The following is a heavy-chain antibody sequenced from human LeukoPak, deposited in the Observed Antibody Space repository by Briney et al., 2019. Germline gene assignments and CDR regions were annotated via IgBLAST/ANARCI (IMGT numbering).Heavy chain of an antibody. CDR1: GGSISSSSYY. Sequence: PSETLSLTCTVSGGSISSSSYYWGWIRQPPGKGLEWIGSIYYSGSTYYNPSLKSRVTISVDTSKNQFSLKLSSVTAADTAVYYCAGHGGIAVTFDYWGQGTLVTVSS. CDR2: IYYSGST. D-gene: IGHD6-19*01. V-gene: IGHV4-39*01. J-gene: IGHJ4*02. CDR3: AGHGGIAVTFDY.